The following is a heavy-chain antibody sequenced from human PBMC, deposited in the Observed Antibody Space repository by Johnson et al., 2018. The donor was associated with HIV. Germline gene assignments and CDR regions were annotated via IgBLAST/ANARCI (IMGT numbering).Heavy chain of an antibody. Sequence: VQLVESGGGVARPGGSLRLSCEGSGFIFDEYDMSWVRQTPGKGLEWVSGISWNGATPRSADSVKGRFTISRDNAKAFLYLQMNSLRAEDTALYYCARDTSFDDTGGYLTRPRAFDVWGQGTMVTVSS. CDR2: ISWNGATP. CDR3: ARDTSFDDTGGYLTRPRAFDV. CDR1: GFIFDEYD. V-gene: IGHV3-20*04. J-gene: IGHJ3*01. D-gene: IGHD2-8*02.